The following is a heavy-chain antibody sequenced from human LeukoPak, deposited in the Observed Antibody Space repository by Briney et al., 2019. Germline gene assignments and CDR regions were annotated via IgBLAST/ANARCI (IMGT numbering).Heavy chain of an antibody. Sequence: PGGSLRLSCAASGFTFDDYAMHWVRQAPGKGLEWVSGISWNSGSIGYADSVKGRFTISRDNAKNSLYLQMNSLRAEDTALYYCAGGRGSSFDYWGQGTLVTVSS. CDR3: AGGRGSSFDY. CDR2: ISWNSGSI. D-gene: IGHD6-6*01. J-gene: IGHJ4*02. V-gene: IGHV3-9*01. CDR1: GFTFDDYA.